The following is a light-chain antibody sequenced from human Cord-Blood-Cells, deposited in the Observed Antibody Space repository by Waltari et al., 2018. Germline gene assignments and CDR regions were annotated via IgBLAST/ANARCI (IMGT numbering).Light chain of an antibody. V-gene: IGKV1-5*01. CDR2: DAS. J-gene: IGKJ2*01. Sequence: DIQMTQSPSTLSASVGDRLTITCRASQSISSWLAWYQQKPGKAPKLLIYDASSLESGVPSRFSGSGSGTEFTLTIISLQPDDFATYYCQQYNSYSFGQGTKLEIK. CDR1: QSISSW. CDR3: QQYNSYS.